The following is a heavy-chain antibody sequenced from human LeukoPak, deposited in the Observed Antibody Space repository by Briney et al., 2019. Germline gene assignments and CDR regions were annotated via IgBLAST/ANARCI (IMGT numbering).Heavy chain of an antibody. Sequence: GGSLRLSCAASGFTFSSQTVNWVRQAPGKGLEWVSSISSSSSYIYYADSVKGRFTISRDNAKNSLFLQMNSLRAEDTAVYYCARDLYYYPYMDVWGKGTTVTVSS. V-gene: IGHV3-21*01. CDR2: ISSSSSYI. CDR3: ARDLYYYPYMDV. J-gene: IGHJ6*03. CDR1: GFTFSSQT.